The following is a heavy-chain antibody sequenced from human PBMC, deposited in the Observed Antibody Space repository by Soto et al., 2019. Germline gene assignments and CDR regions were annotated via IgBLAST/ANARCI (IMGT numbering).Heavy chain of an antibody. V-gene: IGHV1-69*06. Sequence: GASVKVSCKASGGTFSSYAISWVRQAPGQGLEWMGGIIPIFGTANYAQKFQGRVTITADKSTSTAYMELSSLRSEDTAVYYCARDQGNTLFGVVSTSYYYYGMDVWGQGTTVTVSS. J-gene: IGHJ6*02. CDR1: GGTFSSYA. D-gene: IGHD3-3*01. CDR2: IIPIFGTA. CDR3: ARDQGNTLFGVVSTSYYYYGMDV.